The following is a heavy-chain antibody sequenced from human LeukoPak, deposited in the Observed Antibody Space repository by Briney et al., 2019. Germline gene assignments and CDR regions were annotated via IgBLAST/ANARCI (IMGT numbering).Heavy chain of an antibody. J-gene: IGHJ5*02. Sequence: SETLSLTCAVSGYSISSGYYWGWIWQPPGKGLEWIGSIYHSGSTYYNPSLKSRVTISVDTSKNQFSLKLSSVTAADTAVYYCARKYCSGGSCSGLHNWFDPWGQGTLVTVSS. CDR1: GYSISSGYY. D-gene: IGHD2-15*01. CDR3: ARKYCSGGSCSGLHNWFDP. V-gene: IGHV4-38-2*01. CDR2: IYHSGST.